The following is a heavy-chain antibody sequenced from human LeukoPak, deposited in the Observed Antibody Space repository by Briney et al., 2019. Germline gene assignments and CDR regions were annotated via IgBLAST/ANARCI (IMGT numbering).Heavy chain of an antibody. J-gene: IGHJ3*02. CDR3: ARQGVLTTVTIASYPFNAFDI. V-gene: IGHV5-51*01. CDR1: GYSFTSFS. D-gene: IGHD4-17*01. Sequence: GESLKISCKGSGYSFTSFSIGWVRQMPGKGLEWMGIIYPGDSDTRYSPSFQGQVTISADKSISTAYLQWSSLKASDTAMYYCARQGVLTTVTIASYPFNAFDIWGQGTMVTVSS. CDR2: IYPGDSDT.